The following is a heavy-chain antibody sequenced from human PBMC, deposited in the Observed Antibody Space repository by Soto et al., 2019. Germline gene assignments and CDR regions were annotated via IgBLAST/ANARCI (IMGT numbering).Heavy chain of an antibody. V-gene: IGHV1-8*01. CDR2: MNPNSGNT. D-gene: IGHD1-26*01. Sequence: GASVKVSCKATGYTFTSYYINCVRHATGQGLEWMGWMNPNSGNTGYAQKFQGRVTRTRNTSISTAYMELSSLRSEDTAVYYCARGGSSPWFGMDVWGQGTPVTVSS. CDR1: GYTFTSYY. CDR3: ARGGSSPWFGMDV. J-gene: IGHJ6*02.